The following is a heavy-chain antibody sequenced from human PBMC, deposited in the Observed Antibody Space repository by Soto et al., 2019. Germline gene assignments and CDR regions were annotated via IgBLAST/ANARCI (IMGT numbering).Heavy chain of an antibody. CDR2: IIPIFGTA. J-gene: IGHJ6*02. Sequence: QVQLVQSGAEVKKPGSSVKVSCKASGGTFSSYAISWVRQAPGQGLEWKGGIIPIFGTANYAQKFQGRVTITADESTSTAYMELSSLRSEDTAVYYCASTILSATMVRGVTIYGMDVWGQGTTVTVSS. D-gene: IGHD3-10*01. V-gene: IGHV1-69*01. CDR3: ASTILSATMVRGVTIYGMDV. CDR1: GGTFSSYA.